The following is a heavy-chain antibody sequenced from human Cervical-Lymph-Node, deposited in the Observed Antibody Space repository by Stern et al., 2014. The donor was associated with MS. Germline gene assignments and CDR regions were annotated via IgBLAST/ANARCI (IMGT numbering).Heavy chain of an antibody. CDR1: GFTFDDYA. J-gene: IGHJ4*02. D-gene: IGHD6-13*01. CDR3: AKGEASSITIAGTGIDY. CDR2: VSWNSDTI. V-gene: IGHV3-9*01. Sequence: EVQLVESGGGFVQPGRSLRLSCAVSGFTFDDYAMHWVRQAPGKGLEWVSGVSWNSDTIDYAESVKGRFTISRDNAKNSLYLRMSSLRAEDTAFYFCAKGEASSITIAGTGIDYWGQGTLVTVS.